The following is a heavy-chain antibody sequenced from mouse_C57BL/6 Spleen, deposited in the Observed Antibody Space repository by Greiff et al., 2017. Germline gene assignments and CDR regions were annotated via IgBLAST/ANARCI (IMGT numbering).Heavy chain of an antibody. J-gene: IGHJ3*01. CDR1: GYTFTSYW. CDR3: KRREEEGYLAT. Sequence: VQLQQSGTVLARPGASVKMSCKTSGYTFTSYWMHWVKQRPGQGLEWIGAIYPGNSDTSYNQKFKGKAKLTAVPSASTAYMELSSLTNEDSAVYSGKRREEEGYLATWGKGTLVTASA. CDR2: IYPGNSDT. D-gene: IGHD2-3*01. V-gene: IGHV1-5*01.